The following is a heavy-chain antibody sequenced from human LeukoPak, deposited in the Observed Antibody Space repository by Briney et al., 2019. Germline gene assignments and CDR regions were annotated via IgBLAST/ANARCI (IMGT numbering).Heavy chain of an antibody. V-gene: IGHV3-7*01. Sequence: HTGGSLRLSCAASGFTFSSYWMSLVRQAPGKGLEWVANIKQDGSEKYYVDSVKSRFTISRDNAKSSLYLQMNSLRAEDTAVYYCARAPVLRYFDWLSPWGCDYGMDVWGQGTTVTVSS. CDR2: IKQDGSEK. CDR3: ARAPVLRYFDWLSPWGCDYGMDV. D-gene: IGHD3-9*01. J-gene: IGHJ6*02. CDR1: GFTFSSYW.